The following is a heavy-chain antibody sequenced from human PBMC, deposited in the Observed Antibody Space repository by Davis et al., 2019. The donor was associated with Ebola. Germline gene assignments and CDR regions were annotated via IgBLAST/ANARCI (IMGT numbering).Heavy chain of an antibody. CDR1: GGSFSGYY. CDR2: INPSGTT. D-gene: IGHD2-2*01. Sequence: MPGGSLRLSCAVYGGSFSGYYWSWIRQPPGKGLEWIGEINPSGTTTYQPSLKSRVTISADTAKHQFSLKLSSVTAADTAMYYCARGRVAVLVPAADNYHYYMDVWGKGTTVTVSS. J-gene: IGHJ6*03. V-gene: IGHV4-34*01. CDR3: ARGRVAVLVPAADNYHYYMDV.